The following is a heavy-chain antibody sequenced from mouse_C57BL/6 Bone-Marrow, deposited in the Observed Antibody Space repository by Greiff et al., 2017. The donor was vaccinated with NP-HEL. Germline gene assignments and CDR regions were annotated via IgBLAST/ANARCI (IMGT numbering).Heavy chain of an antibody. D-gene: IGHD1-1*01. CDR3: ARDYYYGRSWGWYFDV. CDR2: IDPEDGET. Sequence: VQLQQSGAELVKPGASVKLSCTASGFNIKDYYMHWVKQRTEQGLEWIGRIDPEDGETKYAPKFQGKATITADPSSNTAYLQLSSLTSEDTAVYYCARDYYYGRSWGWYFDVWGTGTTVTVSS. J-gene: IGHJ1*03. V-gene: IGHV14-2*01. CDR1: GFNIKDYY.